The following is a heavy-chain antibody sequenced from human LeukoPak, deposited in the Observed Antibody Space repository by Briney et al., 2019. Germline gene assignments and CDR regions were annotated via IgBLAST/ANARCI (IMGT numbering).Heavy chain of an antibody. CDR2: IGGSGAAT. CDR3: ANRIVGAKHFDY. D-gene: IGHD1-26*01. Sequence: GGSLRLSCAASGFTLSSYTMSWVRQAPGKGLEWLSSIGGSGAATYYADSVKGRFTISRDNSKNTLYLLMTSLRAEDTAVYYCANRIVGAKHFDYWGQGTPVTVSS. CDR1: GFTLSSYT. V-gene: IGHV3-23*01. J-gene: IGHJ4*02.